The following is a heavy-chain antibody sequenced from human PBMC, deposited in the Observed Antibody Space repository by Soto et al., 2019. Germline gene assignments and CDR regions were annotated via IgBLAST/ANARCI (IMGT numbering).Heavy chain of an antibody. J-gene: IGHJ4*02. CDR3: ARGLWFGEFYYFDY. V-gene: IGHV1-69*02. CDR2: IIPILGIA. CDR1: GGTFSSYT. Sequence: QVQLVQSGAEVKKPGSSVKVSCKASGGTFSSYTISWVRQAPGQGLEWMGRIIPILGIANYAQKFQGRVTITADKSTSTAYMELRSLRSEDTAVYYCARGLWFGEFYYFDYWGQGTLVTVSS. D-gene: IGHD3-10*01.